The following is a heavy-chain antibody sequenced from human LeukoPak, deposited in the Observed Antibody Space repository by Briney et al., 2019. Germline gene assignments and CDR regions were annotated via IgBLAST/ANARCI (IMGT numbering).Heavy chain of an antibody. Sequence: ASVKVSCKASGVTFTSSAMQWVRQARGQRLEWIGWSVVGSGNTNYAQKFQERVTITRDMSTSTAYMELSSLRSEDTAVYYCAAASEIVVVTADAFDIWGQGTMVTVSS. D-gene: IGHD2-21*02. V-gene: IGHV1-58*02. CDR3: AAASEIVVVTADAFDI. CDR2: SVVGSGNT. J-gene: IGHJ3*02. CDR1: GVTFTSSA.